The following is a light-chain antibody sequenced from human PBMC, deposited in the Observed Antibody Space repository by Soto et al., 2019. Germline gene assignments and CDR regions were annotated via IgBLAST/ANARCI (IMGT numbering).Light chain of an antibody. CDR2: EDN. Sequence: NFMLTQPHSVSESPGKTVTISCTRSSGSIASNYVQWYQQRPGSSPITVIYEDNRRPSGGPDRFSGSIDSASNSASLTISGLKTVVGAGYYCQCYDSSNQVVGRGTKRTVL. J-gene: IGLJ2*01. CDR3: QCYDSSNQV. CDR1: SGSIASNY. V-gene: IGLV6-57*01.